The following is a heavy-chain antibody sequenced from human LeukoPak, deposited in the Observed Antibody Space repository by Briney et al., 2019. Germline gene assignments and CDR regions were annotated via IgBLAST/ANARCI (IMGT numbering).Heavy chain of an antibody. Sequence: GGSLRLSCAASGFTFTSYWMHWVRHAPGKGLVWVSRVNSDGSSTTYADSVKGRFTISRDNAKNTLYLQMNSLRAEDTAVYYCARGRYYGMDVWGQETTVTVSS. CDR2: VNSDGSST. V-gene: IGHV3-74*01. J-gene: IGHJ6*02. CDR1: GFTFTSYW. CDR3: ARGRYYGMDV.